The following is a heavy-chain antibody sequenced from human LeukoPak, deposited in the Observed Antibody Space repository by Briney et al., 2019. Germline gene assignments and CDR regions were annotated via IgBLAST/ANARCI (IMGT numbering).Heavy chain of an antibody. CDR1: VFTFSSSS. Sequence: GGSLRLSCAASVFTFSSSSISWVRQAPGKGLEWVSAITDAVGSTHYADSVKGRFTISRDNAKNTVYLQMISLRAEDTAVYYCASRVVTGSGMDVWGQGTTVTVSS. J-gene: IGHJ6*02. CDR2: ITDAVGST. D-gene: IGHD2-21*02. CDR3: ASRVVTGSGMDV. V-gene: IGHV3-23*01.